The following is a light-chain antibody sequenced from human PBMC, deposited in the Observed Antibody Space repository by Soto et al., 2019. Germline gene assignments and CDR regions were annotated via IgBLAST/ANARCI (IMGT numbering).Light chain of an antibody. Sequence: DVQMAQSPSSLSASLGDRVTVTCQATQDISNSVSWFQQKSGKAPKLLIYDASNLETGVPSRFSGSKSGTDFTFSISSLQPENFATYYCQQYHNVPLTFGQGTRLEI. CDR3: QQYHNVPLT. CDR2: DAS. J-gene: IGKJ5*01. V-gene: IGKV1-33*01. CDR1: QDISNS.